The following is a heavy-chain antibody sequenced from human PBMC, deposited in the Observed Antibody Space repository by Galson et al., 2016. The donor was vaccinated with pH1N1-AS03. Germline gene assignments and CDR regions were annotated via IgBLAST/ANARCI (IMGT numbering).Heavy chain of an antibody. V-gene: IGHV1-69*13. CDR1: GDSFSSYA. CDR2: SIPIFGKP. Sequence: SVKVSCKASGDSFSSYAFTWVRLAPGQGLEWMGGSIPIFGKPQYAQKFQGRVTITADESTTTVYMDLSSLISDYTAMYYCARDGPGIVRANAHWGQGTLVTVSS. D-gene: IGHD1-14*01. J-gene: IGHJ1*01. CDR3: ARDGPGIVRANAH.